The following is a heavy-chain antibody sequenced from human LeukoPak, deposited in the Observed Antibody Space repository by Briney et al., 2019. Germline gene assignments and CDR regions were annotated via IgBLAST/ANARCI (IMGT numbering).Heavy chain of an antibody. CDR2: IYYSGST. Sequence: PSETLSLTCTVSGGSISSYYWSWIRQPPGKGLEWIGYIYYSGSTNYNPSLKSRVTISVDTSKNQFSLKLSSVTAADTAVYYCARSRLDYYDSSRVWYFDLWGRGTLVTVSS. V-gene: IGHV4-59*01. J-gene: IGHJ2*01. D-gene: IGHD3-22*01. CDR3: ARSRLDYYDSSRVWYFDL. CDR1: GGSISSYY.